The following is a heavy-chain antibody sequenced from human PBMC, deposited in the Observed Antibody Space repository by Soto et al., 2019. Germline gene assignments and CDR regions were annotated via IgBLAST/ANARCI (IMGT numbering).Heavy chain of an antibody. D-gene: IGHD3-3*01. CDR2: INHSGST. J-gene: IGHJ4*02. Sequence: PLETLSLSCTVHGGSCSGYYWSWIRQPPGKGLEWIGEINHSGSTNYNPSLKSRVTISVDTSKNQFSLKLSSVTAADTAVYYCARVRFLEWFLDYWGQG. V-gene: IGHV4-34*01. CDR3: ARVRFLEWFLDY. CDR1: GGSCSGYY.